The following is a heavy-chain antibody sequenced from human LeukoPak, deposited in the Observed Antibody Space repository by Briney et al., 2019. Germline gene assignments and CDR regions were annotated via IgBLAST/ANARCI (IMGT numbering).Heavy chain of an antibody. J-gene: IGHJ4*02. D-gene: IGHD5-24*01. CDR2: IWYDGSNK. CDR3: AKAGSRDGYHFDY. Sequence: PGGSLRLSCAASGFTFSSYGMHWVRQAPGKGLEWVAVIWYDGSNKYYADSVKGRFTISRDNSKNTLYLQMNSLRAEDTAAYYCAKAGSRDGYHFDYWGQGTLVTVSS. V-gene: IGHV3-33*06. CDR1: GFTFSSYG.